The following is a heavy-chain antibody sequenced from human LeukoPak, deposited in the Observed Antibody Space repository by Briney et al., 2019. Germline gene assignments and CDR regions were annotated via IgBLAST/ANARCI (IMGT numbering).Heavy chain of an antibody. V-gene: IGHV1-69*04. J-gene: IGHJ4*02. Sequence: SVKVSCKASGYTFTSYAITWVRQAPGLGLEWMGRIIPTLEVANHAQKFQGRVTITADKSTSTAYMELSSLRPEDTAVYYCARVISGTWLWFWGQGTLVTVSS. CDR2: IIPTLEVA. CDR1: GYTFTSYA. D-gene: IGHD1-14*01. CDR3: ARVISGTWLWF.